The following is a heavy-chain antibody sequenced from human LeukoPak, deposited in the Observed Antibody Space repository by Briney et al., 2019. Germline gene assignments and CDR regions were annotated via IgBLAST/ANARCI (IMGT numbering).Heavy chain of an antibody. CDR1: GFTFDDYA. CDR2: ISWNSGSI. D-gene: IGHD3-22*01. J-gene: IGHJ3*02. CDR3: AKDMYDYYDSSGYYPI. Sequence: GGSLRLSCAASGFTFDDYAMHWVRQAPGKGLEWVSGISWNSGSIGYADSVKGRFTISRDNAKNSLYLQMNSLRAEDTALYYCAKDMYDYYDSSGYYPIWGQGTMVTVSS. V-gene: IGHV3-9*01.